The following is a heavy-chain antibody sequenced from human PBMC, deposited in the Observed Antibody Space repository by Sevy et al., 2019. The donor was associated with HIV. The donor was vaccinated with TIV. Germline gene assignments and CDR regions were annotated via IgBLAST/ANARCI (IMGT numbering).Heavy chain of an antibody. CDR2: IRSKAYGGTT. J-gene: IGHJ6*02. CDR1: GFTFGDYA. Sequence: GGSLRLSCTASGFTFGDYAMSWFRQAPGKGLEWVGFIRSKAYGGTTEYAASVKGRFTISRDDSKSIAYLQMNSLKTEDTAVYYCTRGIRYQGYCSGGSCYSWYYGMDVWGQGTTVTVSS. D-gene: IGHD2-15*01. CDR3: TRGIRYQGYCSGGSCYSWYYGMDV. V-gene: IGHV3-49*03.